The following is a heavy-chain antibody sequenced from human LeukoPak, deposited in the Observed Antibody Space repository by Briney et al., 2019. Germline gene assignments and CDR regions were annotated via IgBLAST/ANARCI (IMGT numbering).Heavy chain of an antibody. D-gene: IGHD3-22*01. Sequence: ASVKVSCKASGYTFTSYYMHWVRQAPGQGLEWMGIINPSGGSTSYAQKFQGRVTMTRDMSTSTVYMELSSLRSEDTAVYYCARTYYHDSSGYYGHPNDAFDIWGQGTMVTVSS. CDR3: ARTYYHDSSGYYGHPNDAFDI. CDR1: GYTFTSYY. J-gene: IGHJ3*02. V-gene: IGHV1-46*01. CDR2: INPSGGST.